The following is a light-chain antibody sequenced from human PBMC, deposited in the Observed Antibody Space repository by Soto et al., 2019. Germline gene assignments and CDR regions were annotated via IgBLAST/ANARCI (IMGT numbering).Light chain of an antibody. Sequence: DIQMTQSPSSLSASVGDRVTITCQASQDISNYLNWYQQKPWKAPKLLIYDASNLETGVPSRFSGSGSGTDFTFTISSLQPEDIATYYCQQYDNLPPLFGQGTKLEIK. CDR1: QDISNY. J-gene: IGKJ2*01. CDR2: DAS. V-gene: IGKV1-33*01. CDR3: QQYDNLPPL.